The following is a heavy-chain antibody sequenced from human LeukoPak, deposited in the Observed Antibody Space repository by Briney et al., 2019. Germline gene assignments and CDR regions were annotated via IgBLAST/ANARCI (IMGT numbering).Heavy chain of an antibody. CDR1: GGSISSYY. D-gene: IGHD6-13*01. V-gene: IGHV4-59*01. CDR3: ARGISLGIAAAGYRH. J-gene: IGHJ4*02. Sequence: SETLSLTRTVSGGSISSYYWSWIRQPPGKGLEWIGYIYYSGSTNYNPSLKSRVTISVDTSKNQFSLKLSSVTAADTAVYYCARGISLGIAAAGYRHWGQGTLVTVSS. CDR2: IYYSGST.